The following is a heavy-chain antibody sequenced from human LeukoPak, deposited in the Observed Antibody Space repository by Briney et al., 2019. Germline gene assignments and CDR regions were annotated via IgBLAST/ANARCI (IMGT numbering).Heavy chain of an antibody. CDR1: GFTFSRHG. J-gene: IGHJ4*02. V-gene: IGHV3-30*03. D-gene: IGHD1-1*01. CDR2: ISNDGSRK. Sequence: PGGSLRLSCAPSGFTFSRHGMHWVRQAPGKGLEWVAIISNDGSRKYYAHSVEGRFTISRDNSEDTLYLQMNSLRAEDTAVYYCVRDPSGSGFAFDSWGQGALVTVSS. CDR3: VRDPSGSGFAFDS.